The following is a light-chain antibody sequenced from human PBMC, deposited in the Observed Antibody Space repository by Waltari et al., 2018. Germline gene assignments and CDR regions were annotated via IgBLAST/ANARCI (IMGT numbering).Light chain of an antibody. CDR1: QRVSIN. Sequence: EIVLTQSPATLSLSPGQRATLSCRASQRVSINLVWYQQKLGQPPRLLIYDTSNRATGIPDRFSASGFGTDFTLTISSLEPEDFAVYFCQQTSSWPLTFGGGTKVEIK. CDR3: QQTSSWPLT. V-gene: IGKV3-11*01. J-gene: IGKJ4*01. CDR2: DTS.